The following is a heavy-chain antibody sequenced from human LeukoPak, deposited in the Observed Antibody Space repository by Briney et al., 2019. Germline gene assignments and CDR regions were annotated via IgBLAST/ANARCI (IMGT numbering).Heavy chain of an antibody. Sequence: QTGGSLRLSCAASGFTFSNYAMSWVRQAPGKGLEWVSAIGGDGITTYYADSVRGRFTISRDNSKNTLFLQMNSLRADDTAVYYCTRGTNRWPDHWGQGTLVTVSS. CDR2: IGGDGITT. J-gene: IGHJ4*02. CDR3: TRGTNRWPDH. V-gene: IGHV3-23*01. D-gene: IGHD2-15*01. CDR1: GFTFSNYA.